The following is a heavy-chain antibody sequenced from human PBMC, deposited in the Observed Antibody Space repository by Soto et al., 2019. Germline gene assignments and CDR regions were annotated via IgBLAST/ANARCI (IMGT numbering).Heavy chain of an antibody. CDR2: ISFSGGNT. CDR1: GFTFSNSA. CDR3: AKAIFRDTTSYVFDS. D-gene: IGHD3-9*01. V-gene: IGHV3-23*01. J-gene: IGHJ4*02. Sequence: GGSLRLSCATSGFTFSNSAMSWVRQAPGKGLEWVSFISFSGGNTYYADSVKGRFTISGDNSKNTLYLQMNSLRAEDTAAYYCAKAIFRDTTSYVFDSWGQGALVPVSS.